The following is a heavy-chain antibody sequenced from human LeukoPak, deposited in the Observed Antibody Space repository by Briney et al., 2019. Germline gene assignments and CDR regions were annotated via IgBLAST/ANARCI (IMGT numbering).Heavy chain of an antibody. CDR2: IRSDGSND. J-gene: IGHJ5*02. Sequence: PGGSLRLSRAASGFTFSDFGMHWVRQAPGKGLDWVAFIRSDGSNDYYPDSVKGRFTISRDNSRTTLYLQMHSLRIEDTAVYYCVKGGSSSHNWFDPWGQGILVTVSS. V-gene: IGHV3-30*02. D-gene: IGHD6-13*01. CDR1: GFTFSDFG. CDR3: VKGGSSSHNWFDP.